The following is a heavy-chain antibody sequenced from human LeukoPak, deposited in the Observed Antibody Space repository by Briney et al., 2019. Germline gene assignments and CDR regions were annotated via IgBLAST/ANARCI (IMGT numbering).Heavy chain of an antibody. J-gene: IGHJ4*02. CDR2: IYSGGST. Sequence: PGGSLRLSCAASGFTFSSNYMSWVRQAPGKGLEWVSVIYSGGSTYYSDSVKGRFTISRDNSKNTLYLQMNSLRAEDTAVYYCAKVFYPAAGTGRVDFPFDYWGQGTLVTVSS. V-gene: IGHV3-66*01. D-gene: IGHD6-13*01. CDR3: AKVFYPAAGTGRVDFPFDY. CDR1: GFTFSSNY.